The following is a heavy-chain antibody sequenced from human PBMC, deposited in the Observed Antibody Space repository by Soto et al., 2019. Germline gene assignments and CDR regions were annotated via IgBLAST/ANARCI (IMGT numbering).Heavy chain of an antibody. J-gene: IGHJ6*02. CDR1: GFTFSNAW. Sequence: GGSLRLSCAASGFTFSNAWMNWVRQAPGKGLEWVGRIKSKTDGGTTDYAAPVKGRFTISRDDSKNTLYLQMNSLKTEDTAVYYCTRTISTSCYYCYGMDVWGQGTTVTVSS. D-gene: IGHD2-2*01. CDR3: TRTISTSCYYCYGMDV. V-gene: IGHV3-15*07. CDR2: IKSKTDGGTT.